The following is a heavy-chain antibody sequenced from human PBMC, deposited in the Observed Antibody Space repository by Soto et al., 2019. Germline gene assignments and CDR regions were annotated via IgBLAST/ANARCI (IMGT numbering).Heavy chain of an antibody. D-gene: IGHD6-19*01. V-gene: IGHV3-9*01. CDR1: GFTFGDYA. CDR2: ISWNSGSI. Sequence: EVQLVASGGGLVQPGRSLRLSCAASGFTFGDYAMQWVRQAPGKGLEWVSAISWNSGSIDYADSVKGRFTISRDNAKNSLYLQMNSLRAEDTALYYCAKSHTTSGWYVTTDYWGQGTRVTVSS. J-gene: IGHJ4*02. CDR3: AKSHTTSGWYVTTDY.